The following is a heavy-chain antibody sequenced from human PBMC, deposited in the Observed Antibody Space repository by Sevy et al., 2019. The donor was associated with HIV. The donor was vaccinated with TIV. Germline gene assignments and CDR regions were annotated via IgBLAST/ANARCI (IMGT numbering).Heavy chain of an antibody. CDR3: AWAGHSYGLFAY. V-gene: IGHV4-59*13. Sequence: SETLSLTCTVSGGSISSYCCNWIRQSPGKGLGWIGYMCHTGITNYNPSLKSRVTISLDTSGNQFSLGLSSVTAADTAVYYCAWAGHSYGLFAYWGQGTLVTVSS. D-gene: IGHD5-18*01. J-gene: IGHJ4*02. CDR2: MCHTGIT. CDR1: GGSISSYC.